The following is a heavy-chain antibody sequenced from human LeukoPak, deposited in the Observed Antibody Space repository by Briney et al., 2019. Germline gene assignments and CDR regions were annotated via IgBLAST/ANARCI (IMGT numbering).Heavy chain of an antibody. CDR1: GFTFDDYG. D-gene: IGHD6-13*01. J-gene: IGHJ6*03. CDR3: ARVRGYHYYYYYMDV. Sequence: GGSLRLSCAASGFTFDDYGMRWVRQAPGKGLEWVSGINWNGGSTGYADSVKGRFTISRDNAKNSLYLQMNSLRAEDTALYYCARVRGYHYYYYYMDVWGKGTTVTVSS. CDR2: INWNGGST. V-gene: IGHV3-20*04.